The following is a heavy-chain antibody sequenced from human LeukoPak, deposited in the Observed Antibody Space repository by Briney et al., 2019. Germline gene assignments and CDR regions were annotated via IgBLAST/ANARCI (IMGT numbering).Heavy chain of an antibody. V-gene: IGHV3-33*01. D-gene: IGHD2-21*01. CDR1: GFTFSSYG. J-gene: IGHJ4*02. CDR3: ARDPRGDPPFDY. Sequence: GGSLRLSCAASGFTFSSYGMHWVRQAPGKGLEWVAVIWYDGSNKYYADSVKGRFPISRDNSKNTLYLQMNSLRAEDTAVYYCARDPRGDPPFDYWGQGTLVTVSS. CDR2: IWYDGSNK.